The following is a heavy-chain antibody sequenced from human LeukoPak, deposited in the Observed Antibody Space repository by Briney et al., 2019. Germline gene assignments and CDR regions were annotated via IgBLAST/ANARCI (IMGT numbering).Heavy chain of an antibody. J-gene: IGHJ5*02. CDR1: GGSFSGYY. D-gene: IGHD5-18*01. Sequence: SETPSLTCAVYGGSFSGYYWSWIRQPPGKGLGWIGEINHSGSTNYNPSLKSRVTISVDTSKNQFSLKLSSVTAADTAVYYCAKAAGGIQLWNNWFDPWGQGTLVTASS. V-gene: IGHV4-34*01. CDR3: AKAAGGIQLWNNWFDP. CDR2: INHSGST.